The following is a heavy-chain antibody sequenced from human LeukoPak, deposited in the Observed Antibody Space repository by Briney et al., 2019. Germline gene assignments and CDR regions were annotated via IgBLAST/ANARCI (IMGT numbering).Heavy chain of an antibody. CDR2: SYPGDSDT. D-gene: IGHD2-8*01. CDR3: ARHSPSYCTNGVCPNAFDI. V-gene: IGHV5-51*01. J-gene: IGHJ3*02. Sequence: ESLKISCKGSGYSFTSYWIGWVRQMPGKGLEWMGISYPGDSDTRYSPSFQGQVTISADKSISTAYLQWSSLKASDTAMYYCARHSPSYCTNGVCPNAFDIWGQGTMVTVSS. CDR1: GYSFTSYW.